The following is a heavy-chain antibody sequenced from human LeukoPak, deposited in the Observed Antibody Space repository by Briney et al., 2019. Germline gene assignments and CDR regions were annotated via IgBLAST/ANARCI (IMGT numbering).Heavy chain of an antibody. CDR1: GYTFTGYY. J-gene: IGHJ6*03. CDR3: ARDLVATLKYYYYYMDV. Sequence: GASVKVSCKASGYTFTGYYMHWVRQAPGQGLEWMGWINPNSGGTNYAQKFQGRVTMTRDTSISTAYMELSRLRSDDTAVYYCARDLVATLKYYYYYMDVWGKGTTVTVSS. CDR2: INPNSGGT. V-gene: IGHV1-2*02. D-gene: IGHD5-12*01.